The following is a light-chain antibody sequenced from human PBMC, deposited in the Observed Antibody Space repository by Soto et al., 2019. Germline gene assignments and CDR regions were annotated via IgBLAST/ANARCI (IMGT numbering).Light chain of an antibody. V-gene: IGKV3-15*01. CDR3: QQYNNWLGT. CDR1: QSVSSD. J-gene: IGKJ2*01. CDR2: GAS. Sequence: EIVVTQSPATLSVSPGERATLSCRASQSVSSDLAWYQQKPGQAPRLLIYGASTRATGIPARFSGSGSGTEFTLTISSLQSEDFALYYCQQYNNWLGTFGQGTKLEIK.